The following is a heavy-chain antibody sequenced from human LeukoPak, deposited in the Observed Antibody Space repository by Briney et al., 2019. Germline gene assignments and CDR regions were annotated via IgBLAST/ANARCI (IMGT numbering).Heavy chain of an antibody. J-gene: IGHJ6*03. CDR1: GYTFTDYY. V-gene: IGHV1-2*02. CDR3: ARDHCSSTSCYGRFKCYYYMDV. D-gene: IGHD2-2*01. CDR2: INPNSGGT. Sequence: ASVKVSCKASGYTFTDYYMHWVRQAPGQGLEWMGWINPNSGGTNYAQNFQGRVTMSRDTSVSTAYMELSSLRSEDTAVYYCARDHCSSTSCYGRFKCYYYMDVWGKGTTVTISS.